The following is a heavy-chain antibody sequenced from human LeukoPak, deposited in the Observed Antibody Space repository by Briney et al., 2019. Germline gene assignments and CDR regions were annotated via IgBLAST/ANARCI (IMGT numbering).Heavy chain of an antibody. Sequence: GGSLRLSCAASGFTFGDAWMTWVRQAPGRGLEWVGRIQRKVDGGPTYFAAPVKGGFTISRDDSKNTLYLQMNSLKTEDTAVYYCSTAFTATGAAGYFDYWGQGALVTVSS. D-gene: IGHD6-25*01. CDR3: STAFTATGAAGYFDY. V-gene: IGHV3-15*01. J-gene: IGHJ4*02. CDR1: GFTFGDAW. CDR2: IQRKVDGGPT.